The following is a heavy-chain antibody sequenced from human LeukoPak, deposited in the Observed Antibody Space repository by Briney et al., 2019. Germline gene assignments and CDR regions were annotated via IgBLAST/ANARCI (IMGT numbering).Heavy chain of an antibody. CDR2: IYTSGST. J-gene: IGHJ4*02. Sequence: SETLSLTCTVSGGSISSGSYYWSWIRQPAGKGLEWIGRIYTSGSTNYNPSLKSRVAISVDTSKNQFFLKLSSVTAADTAVYYCARDVDYYGSGSYDYWGQGTLVTVSS. V-gene: IGHV4-61*02. CDR3: ARDVDYYGSGSYDY. CDR1: GGSISSGSYY. D-gene: IGHD3-10*01.